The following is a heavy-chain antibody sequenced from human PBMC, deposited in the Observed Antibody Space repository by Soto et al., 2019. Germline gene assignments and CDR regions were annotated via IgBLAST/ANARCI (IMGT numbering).Heavy chain of an antibody. V-gene: IGHV3-72*01. CDR2: SRNKAQSYTT. CDR1: GFPFIDHH. J-gene: IGHJ3*02. Sequence: EVQLVESGGGLVQPGGSTRLSCATSGFPFIDHHLDWVRQAPGTGLARVGRSRNKAQSYTTEYAASVKGRFTIPRDDSGNSVYLQMTRLKIEDTATYYRGRVGGWLGGSNAFDIWGHVTTVTVSS. CDR3: GRVGGWLGGSNAFDI. D-gene: IGHD3-16*01.